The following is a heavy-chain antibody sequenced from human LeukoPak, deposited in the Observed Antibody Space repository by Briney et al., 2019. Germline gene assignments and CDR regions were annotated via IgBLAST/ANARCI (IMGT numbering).Heavy chain of an antibody. J-gene: IGHJ5*02. CDR1: GFTFSSYG. D-gene: IGHD4-17*01. CDR3: ARSRMTTAIVNWFDP. CDR2: ISYDGSNK. V-gene: IGHV3-30*03. Sequence: PGGSLRLSCAASGFTFSSYGMHWVRQAPGKGLEWVAVISYDGSNKYYADSVKGRFTISRDNSKNTLYLQMNSLRAEDTAVYYCARSRMTTAIVNWFDPWGQGTLVTVSS.